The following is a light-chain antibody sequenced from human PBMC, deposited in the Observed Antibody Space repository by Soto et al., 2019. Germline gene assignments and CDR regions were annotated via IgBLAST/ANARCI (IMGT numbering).Light chain of an antibody. Sequence: EIVLTQSPVTLSLSPGERATLSCRASQSVTTFLAWYQQKPGQAPRLLIYDASKRATGIPARFSGSGSGTDFTLTITRLQPEDFAVYYCQQRINSPLTFGGGTKVEIK. CDR1: QSVTTF. CDR3: QQRINSPLT. CDR2: DAS. V-gene: IGKV3-11*01. J-gene: IGKJ4*01.